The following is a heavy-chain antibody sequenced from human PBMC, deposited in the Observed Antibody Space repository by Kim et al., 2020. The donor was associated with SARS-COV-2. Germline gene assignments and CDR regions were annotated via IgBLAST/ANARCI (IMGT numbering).Heavy chain of an antibody. CDR1: GFTFSASA. D-gene: IGHD4-17*01. CDR3: SRHSGKHGDRGFDN. J-gene: IGHJ4*02. CDR2: IRSKPNNYAT. Sequence: GSLRLSCAASGFTFSASAMHWVRQASGKGLEWVGRIRSKPNNYATSYAASVTGRFTISRDGSTNTVYLQMDSLKTDDTAVYFCSRHSGKHGDRGFDNWGQGTLVTVSS. V-gene: IGHV3-73*01.